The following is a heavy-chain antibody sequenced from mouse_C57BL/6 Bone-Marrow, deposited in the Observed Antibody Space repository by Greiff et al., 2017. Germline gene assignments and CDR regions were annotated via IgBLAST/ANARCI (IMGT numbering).Heavy chain of an antibody. Sequence: QVQLQQSGAELARPGASVKLSCKASGYTFTSYGISWVKQRTGQGLEWIGEIYPRSGNTYYNEKFKGKATLTADQSSSTAYMELRSLTSEDSAVYFCARSGYHEGYFDVWGTGTTVTVAS. CDR3: ARSGYHEGYFDV. CDR2: IYPRSGNT. J-gene: IGHJ1*03. V-gene: IGHV1-81*01. CDR1: GYTFTSYG. D-gene: IGHD2-2*01.